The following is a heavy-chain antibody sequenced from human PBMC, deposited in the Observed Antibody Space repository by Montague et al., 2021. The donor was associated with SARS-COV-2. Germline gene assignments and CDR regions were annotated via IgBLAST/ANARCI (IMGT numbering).Heavy chain of an antibody. D-gene: IGHD1-26*01. CDR3: ARGSPGIGMDV. V-gene: IGHV3-7*01. J-gene: IGHJ6*02. CDR2: IRQDGEER. CDR1: GFTLTNYY. Sequence: SRRLSFSASGFTLTNYYMSWVRQAPGEGLEWVANIRQDGEERNYVASVRGRFTISRDDARNSLYLQMNSLRGDDTAVYYCARGSPGIGMDVWGQGTTVTVSS.